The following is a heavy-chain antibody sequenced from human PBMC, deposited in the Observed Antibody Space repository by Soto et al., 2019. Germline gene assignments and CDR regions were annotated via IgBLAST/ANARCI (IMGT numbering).Heavy chain of an antibody. Sequence: EVQLVESGGGLVQPGGSLRLSCAASGFTFSSHWMYWVRQAPGRGLEWVLCVNSDGCRTNYADSVKGRFTISRDNAKNPLNLQMNSLRDEDTAEYYCARDQEYDFWSGDYGPQGGDPAEMPFDYWGQGALVTVSS. CDR3: ARDQEYDFWSGDYGPQGGDPAEMPFDY. J-gene: IGHJ4*02. V-gene: IGHV3-74*01. D-gene: IGHD3-3*01. CDR1: GFTFSSHW. CDR2: VNSDGCRT.